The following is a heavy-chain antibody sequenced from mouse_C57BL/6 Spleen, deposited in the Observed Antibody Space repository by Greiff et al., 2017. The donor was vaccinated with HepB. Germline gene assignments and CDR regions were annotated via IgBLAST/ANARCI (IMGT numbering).Heavy chain of an antibody. CDR1: GYTFTSYW. V-gene: IGHV1-52*01. D-gene: IGHD2-3*01. CDR3: ARGGTYDGYYVGYFDV. Sequence: QVQLQQPGAELVRPGSSVKLSCKASGYTFTSYWMHWVKQRPIQGLEWIGNIDPSDSETHYNQKFKDKATLTVDKSSSTAYMQLSSLTSEDSAVYYCARGGTYDGYYVGYFDVWGTGTTVTVSS. J-gene: IGHJ1*03. CDR2: IDPSDSET.